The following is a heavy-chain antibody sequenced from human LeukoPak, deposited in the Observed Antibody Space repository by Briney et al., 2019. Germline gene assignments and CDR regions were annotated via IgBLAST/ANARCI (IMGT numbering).Heavy chain of an antibody. D-gene: IGHD3-22*01. CDR2: ISSSGGAT. V-gene: IGHV3-23*01. J-gene: IGHJ4*02. CDR3: AKRGVVIRVILVGFHKEAYYFDS. CDR1: GITLSNYG. Sequence: GGSLRLSCAVSGITLSNYGMTWVRQAPGKGLEWVAGISSSGGATYYADSVKGRFTISRDNPKNTLYLQMNSLRAEDTAVDFCAKRGVVIRVILVGFHKEAYYFDSWRQGALVTVSS.